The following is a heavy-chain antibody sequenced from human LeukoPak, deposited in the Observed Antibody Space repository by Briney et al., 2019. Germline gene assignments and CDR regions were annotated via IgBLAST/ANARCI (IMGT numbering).Heavy chain of an antibody. CDR1: GGSISSSSYY. CDR3: ARSSSAYYYEFDY. Sequence: SETLSLTCTVSGGSISSSSYYWGWIRQPPGKGLEWIGSIYYSGSTYYNPSLKSRVTISVDTSKNQFSLKLSSVTAADTAVYYCARSSSAYYYEFDYWGQGTPVTVSS. CDR2: IYYSGST. D-gene: IGHD3-22*01. J-gene: IGHJ4*02. V-gene: IGHV4-39*07.